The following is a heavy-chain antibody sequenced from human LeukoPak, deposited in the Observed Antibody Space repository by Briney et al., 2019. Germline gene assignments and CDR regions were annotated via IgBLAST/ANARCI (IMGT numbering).Heavy chain of an antibody. CDR2: INHSGST. CDR1: GYSISTGYY. D-gene: IGHD3-10*01. CDR3: ARQSPMVRGVVYYYYYMDV. V-gene: IGHV4-38-2*02. Sequence: PSETLSLTCTVSGYSISTGYYWDWIRQPPGKGLEWIGEINHSGSTNYNPSLKSRVTISVDTSKNQFSLKLSSVTAADTAVYYCARQSPMVRGVVYYYYYMDVWGKGTTVTISS. J-gene: IGHJ6*03.